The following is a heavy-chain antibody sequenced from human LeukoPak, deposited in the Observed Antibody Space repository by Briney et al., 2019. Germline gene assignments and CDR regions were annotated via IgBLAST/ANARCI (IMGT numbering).Heavy chain of an antibody. Sequence: GGSLRLSCAASGFTFSSYSMNWVRQAPGKGLEWVSSISSSSSYIYYADSVKGRFTISRDNAKNSLYLQMNSLSAEDTAVYYCARATMVRGVISWFDPWGQGTLVTVSS. CDR2: ISSSSSYI. CDR1: GFTFSSYS. CDR3: ARATMVRGVISWFDP. V-gene: IGHV3-21*01. D-gene: IGHD3-10*01. J-gene: IGHJ5*02.